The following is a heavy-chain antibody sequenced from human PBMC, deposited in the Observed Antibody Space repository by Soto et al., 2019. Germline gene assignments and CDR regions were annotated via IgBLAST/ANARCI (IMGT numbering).Heavy chain of an antibody. J-gene: IGHJ4*02. CDR2: MNPSNGNA. CDR3: ARVRVDDFWSGYYSHFDY. V-gene: IGHV1-8*01. CDR1: GYTFITYD. D-gene: IGHD3-3*01. Sequence: GASVKVSCKASGYTFITYDINWVRQATGQGLEWMGWMNPSNGNAGYAQKFQGRLTMTRNTSISTAYMELSSLRSDDTAVYYCARVRVDDFWSGYYSHFDYWGQGTLVTVSS.